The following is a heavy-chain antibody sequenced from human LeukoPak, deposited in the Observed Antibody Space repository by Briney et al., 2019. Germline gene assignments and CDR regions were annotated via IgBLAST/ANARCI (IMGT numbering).Heavy chain of an antibody. CDR3: AKAEDDSSGYYYYYYMDV. J-gene: IGHJ6*03. D-gene: IGHD3-22*01. V-gene: IGHV3-33*06. CDR1: EFTFSSYG. Sequence: PGGSLRLSCAASEFTFSSYGMHWVRQAPGKGLEWVAVIWYDGSNKYYADSVKGRFTISRDNSKNTLYLQMNSLRAEDTAVYYCAKAEDDSSGYYYYYYMDVWGKGTTVTVSS. CDR2: IWYDGSNK.